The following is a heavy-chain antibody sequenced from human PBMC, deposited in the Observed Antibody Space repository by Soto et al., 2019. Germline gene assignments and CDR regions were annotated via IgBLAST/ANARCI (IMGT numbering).Heavy chain of an antibody. D-gene: IGHD3-10*01. V-gene: IGHV4-31*03. CDR1: GVSVNVGDHY. CDR2: ISYSGNT. J-gene: IGHJ5*02. Sequence: SETLSLTCTVSGVSVNVGDHYWSWIRQFPGRGLEWIGYISYSGNTYYNPSLKGRVTLSLDISKSQFSLKLASVTAADTAMYYCAREEVAYFGSGSHNWFDPWGQGTLVTVSS. CDR3: AREEVAYFGSGSHNWFDP.